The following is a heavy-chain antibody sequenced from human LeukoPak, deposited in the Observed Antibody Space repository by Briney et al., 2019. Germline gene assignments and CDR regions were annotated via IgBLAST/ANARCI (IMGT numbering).Heavy chain of an antibody. Sequence: GGSLRLSCAASGFTFSDYYMSWIRQAPGKGLEWVSHISRSGSNRYYADSLKGRFTISRDNAKNSLYLQMNSLRAEDTAVYYCARTAYYYDSSGYDDAFDIWGQGTMVTVSS. CDR3: ARTAYYYDSSGYDDAFDI. D-gene: IGHD3-22*01. J-gene: IGHJ3*02. V-gene: IGHV3-11*01. CDR1: GFTFSDYY. CDR2: ISRSGSNR.